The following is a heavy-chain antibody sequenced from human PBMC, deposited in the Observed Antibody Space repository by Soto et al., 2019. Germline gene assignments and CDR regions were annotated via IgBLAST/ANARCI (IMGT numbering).Heavy chain of an antibody. CDR1: GYTFTSYG. Sequence: QVQLVQSGAEVKKPVASVKVSCKASGYTFTSYGISWVRQAPGQGLEWMGWISAYNGNTNYAQKLQGRVTMTTDTSTSTAYMELRSLRSDDTAVYYCARVFCSGGSCYPLYGMDVWGQGTTVTVSS. J-gene: IGHJ6*02. CDR2: ISAYNGNT. D-gene: IGHD2-15*01. CDR3: ARVFCSGGSCYPLYGMDV. V-gene: IGHV1-18*04.